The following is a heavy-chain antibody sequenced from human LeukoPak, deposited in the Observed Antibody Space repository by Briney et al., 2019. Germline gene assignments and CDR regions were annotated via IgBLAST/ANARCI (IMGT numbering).Heavy chain of an antibody. Sequence: GGSLRLSCAASGFDFNNYAMSWVRQGPGKRLEWVSAMSGTGYHTYYADSDKTYYADSVKGRFTISRDNSKSTLYLHMNNLRLEDTAIYYCAKGAAIDHWGHGTLVTVSS. CDR3: AKGAAIDH. CDR2: MSGTGYHTYYADSDKT. V-gene: IGHV3-23*01. J-gene: IGHJ4*01. CDR1: GFDFNNYA.